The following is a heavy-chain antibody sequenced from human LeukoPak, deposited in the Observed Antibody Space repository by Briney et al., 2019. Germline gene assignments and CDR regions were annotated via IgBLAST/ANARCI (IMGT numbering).Heavy chain of an antibody. CDR2: ISSSGSTI. CDR3: ARDRSRYYDILTGYFDAFDI. CDR1: GFTFSDYY. D-gene: IGHD3-9*01. Sequence: GGSLRLSCAASGFTFSDYYMSWIRQAPGKGLEWVSYISSSGSTIYYADSVKGRFTISRDNAKNSLYLQMNSLRAEDTAVYYCARDRSRYYDILTGYFDAFDIWGQGTMVTVSS. V-gene: IGHV3-11*04. J-gene: IGHJ3*02.